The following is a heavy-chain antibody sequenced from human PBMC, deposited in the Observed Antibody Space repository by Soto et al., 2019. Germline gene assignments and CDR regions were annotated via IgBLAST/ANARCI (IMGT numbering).Heavy chain of an antibody. V-gene: IGHV3-30-3*01. Sequence: GGSLRLSCAASGFTFSSYAMHWVRQAPGKGLEWVAVISYDGSNKYYADSVKGRFTISRDNSKNTLYLQMNSLRAEDMAVYYCGRDFKQWLTQYYFDYWGQGTLVTVSS. CDR1: GFTFSSYA. CDR2: ISYDGSNK. D-gene: IGHD6-19*01. J-gene: IGHJ4*02. CDR3: GRDFKQWLTQYYFDY.